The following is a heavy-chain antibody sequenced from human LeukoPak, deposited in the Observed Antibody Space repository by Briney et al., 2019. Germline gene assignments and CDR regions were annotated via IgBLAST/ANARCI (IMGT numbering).Heavy chain of an antibody. CDR2: ISGSGGST. Sequence: AGGSLRLSCAASGFTFSSYAMSWVRQAPGKGLEWVSAISGSGGSTYYADSVKGRFTISRDNSKNTLYLQMNSLRAEDTAVYYCAKDRGRDGYNEYWGQGTLVTVSS. D-gene: IGHD5-24*01. CDR1: GFTFSSYA. J-gene: IGHJ4*02. CDR3: AKDRGRDGYNEY. V-gene: IGHV3-23*01.